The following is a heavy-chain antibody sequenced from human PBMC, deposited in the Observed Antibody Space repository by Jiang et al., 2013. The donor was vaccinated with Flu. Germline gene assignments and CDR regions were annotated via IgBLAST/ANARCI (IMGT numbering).Heavy chain of an antibody. CDR3: ARDPDYDSSGTGAFDI. Sequence: SSVKVSCKASGGTFSSYAISWVRQAPGTRAEWMGRIIPILGIANYAQKFQGRVTITADKSTSTAYMELSSLRSEDTAVYYCARDPDYDSSGTGAFDIWGQGTMVTVSS. V-gene: IGHV1-69*04. D-gene: IGHD3-22*01. CDR2: IIPILGIA. J-gene: IGHJ3*02. CDR1: GGTFSSYA.